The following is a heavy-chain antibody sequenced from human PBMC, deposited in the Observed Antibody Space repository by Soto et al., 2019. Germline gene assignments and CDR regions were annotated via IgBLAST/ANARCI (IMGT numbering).Heavy chain of an antibody. Sequence: QVQLQESGPGLVKPSETLSLTCTVSGGSVSSGSYYWSWIRQPPGKGLEWIGYIYYSGSTNYNPSLKSRVTISVDTSKNQFSLKLSSVTAADTAVYYCARERVAGTYFFDYWGQGTLVTVSS. CDR3: ARERVAGTYFFDY. CDR2: IYYSGST. J-gene: IGHJ4*02. CDR1: GGSVSSGSYY. D-gene: IGHD6-19*01. V-gene: IGHV4-61*01.